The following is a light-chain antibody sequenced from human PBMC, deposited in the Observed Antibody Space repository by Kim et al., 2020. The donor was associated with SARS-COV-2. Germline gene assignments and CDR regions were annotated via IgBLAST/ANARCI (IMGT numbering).Light chain of an antibody. CDR3: QQYYSTPRT. J-gene: IGKJ1*01. Sequence: DIQMTQSPSSLSAYVGDRVTITCRASQNITTYLTWYQQKPGRAPNVLIYGASNLQSGVPSRFSGSGSGTDFTLTIRGLQPEDFATYYCQQYYSTPRTFGQGTKVDIK. V-gene: IGKV1-39*01. CDR2: GAS. CDR1: QNITTY.